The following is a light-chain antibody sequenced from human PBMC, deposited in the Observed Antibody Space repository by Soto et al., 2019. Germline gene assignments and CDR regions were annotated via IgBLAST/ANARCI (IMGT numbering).Light chain of an antibody. V-gene: IGKV4-1*01. CDR1: QSVLYSSNNKNY. CDR2: WAS. J-gene: IGKJ4*01. CDR3: QQYYSTLLT. Sequence: DIVMTQSPDSLPVSLGERATINCKSSQSVLYSSNNKNYLAWYQQKPGQPPKLLIYWASIRESGVPDRFSGSGSVTDFTLTINSLQAEDVAVYYCQQYYSTLLTFGGGTKVEIK.